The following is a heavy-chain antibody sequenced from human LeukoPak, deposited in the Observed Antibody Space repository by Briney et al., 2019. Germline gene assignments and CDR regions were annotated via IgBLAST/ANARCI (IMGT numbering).Heavy chain of an antibody. CDR2: IRSKAYGGTT. D-gene: IGHD4-23*01. Sequence: GGSLRLSCTASGFTFGDYAMSWVRQAPGKGLEWVGFIRSKAYGGTTEYAASVKGRFTISRDDSKSIAYLQMNSLRAEDTAVYYCARDPDYGANGDYWGQGTLVTVSS. V-gene: IGHV3-49*04. CDR3: ARDPDYGANGDY. J-gene: IGHJ4*02. CDR1: GFTFGDYA.